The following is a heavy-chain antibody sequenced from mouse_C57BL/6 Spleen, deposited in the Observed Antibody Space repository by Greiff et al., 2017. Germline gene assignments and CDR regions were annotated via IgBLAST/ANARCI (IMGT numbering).Heavy chain of an antibody. D-gene: IGHD1-1*01. J-gene: IGHJ2*01. Sequence: QVQLQQPGAELVMPGASVKLSCKASGYTFTSYWMHWVKQRPGQGLEWIGEIEPSDSYTNYNQKLKGKSTLTVDKSSSTAYMQLSSLTSEDSAVYYCARSGDYYGSSSFFDYWGQGTTLTVSS. CDR2: IEPSDSYT. CDR3: ARSGDYYGSSSFFDY. V-gene: IGHV1-69*01. CDR1: GYTFTSYW.